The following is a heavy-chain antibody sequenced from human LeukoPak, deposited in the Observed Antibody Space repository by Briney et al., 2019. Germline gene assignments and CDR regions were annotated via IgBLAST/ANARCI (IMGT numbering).Heavy chain of an antibody. CDR3: AKDQAGA. J-gene: IGHJ5*02. Sequence: GGSLRLSCAASGFNFGGYGMHCVRQAPGKGLEWVAFIRYDGNEKYYADSVKGRFTISRDNSKNTLYLQMDSLGVEDTAMYYCAKDQAGAWGQGTLVTVSS. V-gene: IGHV3-30*02. CDR2: IRYDGNEK. CDR1: GFNFGGYG. D-gene: IGHD1-26*01.